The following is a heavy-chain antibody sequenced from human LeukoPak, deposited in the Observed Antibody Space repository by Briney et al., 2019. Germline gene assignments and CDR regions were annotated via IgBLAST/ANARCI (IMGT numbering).Heavy chain of an antibody. J-gene: IGHJ4*02. CDR3: AREREDLSYYDILTGYFDY. CDR1: GGSISSSSYY. V-gene: IGHV4-39*07. Sequence: SEPQSLTCTVSGGSISSSSYYWAWTRQPPGTGLEWIGSIYYSGSTYYNPSLKSRVTISVDSSKKQFSLKLSCVTAADTCVYYCAREREDLSYYDILTGYFDYWGQGTLVTASS. CDR2: IYYSGST. D-gene: IGHD3-9*01.